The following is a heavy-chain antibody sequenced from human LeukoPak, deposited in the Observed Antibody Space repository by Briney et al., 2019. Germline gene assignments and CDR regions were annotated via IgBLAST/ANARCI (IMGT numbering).Heavy chain of an antibody. CDR1: DGSISSYY. D-gene: IGHD3-22*01. J-gene: IGHJ3*02. V-gene: IGHV4-59*01. Sequence: SETLSLTCTVSDGSISSYYWTWIRQPPGKGLGWIGYIYYSGSTNYNPSLKSRVTISVDTSKNQFSLKLSSVTAADTAVYYCARDSYYYDSSGYSSRRAFDIWGQGTMVTVSS. CDR2: IYYSGST. CDR3: ARDSYYYDSSGYSSRRAFDI.